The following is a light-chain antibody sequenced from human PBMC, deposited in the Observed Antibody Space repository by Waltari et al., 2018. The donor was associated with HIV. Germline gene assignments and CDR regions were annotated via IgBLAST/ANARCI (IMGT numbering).Light chain of an antibody. J-gene: IGKJ4*01. V-gene: IGKV4-1*01. CDR3: QQYYSTLLT. CDR1: QIVLYSSNNKNY. CDR2: WES. Sequence: DIVMTQSPDSLAVSLGERATINCKSSQIVLYSSNNKNYLAWYQQKPGQPPKLLFYWESTRESGVPDRFSGSGSGTDFTLTISSLQAEDVAVYYCQQYYSTLLTFGGGTKVEIK.